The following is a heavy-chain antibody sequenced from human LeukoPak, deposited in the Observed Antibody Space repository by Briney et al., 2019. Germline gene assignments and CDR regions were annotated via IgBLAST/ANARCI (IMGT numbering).Heavy chain of an antibody. CDR3: ARETMVRGVFPPAYDY. J-gene: IGHJ4*02. V-gene: IGHV1-69*13. CDR2: IIPIFGTA. Sequence: SVKVSCKASGGTFGSYAISWVRQAPGQGLEWMGGIIPIFGTANYAQKFQGRVTITADESTSTAYMELSSLRSEDTAVYYCARETMVRGVFPPAYDYWGQGTLVTVSS. CDR1: GGTFGSYA. D-gene: IGHD3-10*01.